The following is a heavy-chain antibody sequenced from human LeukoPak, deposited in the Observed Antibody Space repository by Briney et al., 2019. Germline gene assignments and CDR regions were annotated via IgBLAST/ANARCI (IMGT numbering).Heavy chain of an antibody. CDR3: ARSFRRNY. CDR1: GFIFDDYA. Sequence: QSGGSLRLSCAASGFIFDDYAMHWVRQAPGKGLEWVSYISSSSSTIYYADSVKGRFTISRDNAKNSLYLQMNSLRAEDTAVYYCARSFRRNYWGQGTLVTVSS. D-gene: IGHD2/OR15-2a*01. CDR2: ISSSSSTI. J-gene: IGHJ4*02. V-gene: IGHV3-48*01.